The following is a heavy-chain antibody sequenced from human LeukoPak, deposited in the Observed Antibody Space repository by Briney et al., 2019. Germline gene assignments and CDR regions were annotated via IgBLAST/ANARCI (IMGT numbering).Heavy chain of an antibody. CDR2: ISYDGSNT. J-gene: IGHJ4*02. Sequence: GRSLRLSCAASGFNFNNYGIHWVRQAPGKGLEWVAFISYDGSNTYYADSVKGRFTISRDISKNTLYLQMNSLRVDDTAVYYCAQDRLDGYNSGGLDYWGQGTLVTVSS. CDR3: AQDRLDGYNSGGLDY. D-gene: IGHD5-24*01. CDR1: GFNFNNYG. V-gene: IGHV3-30*18.